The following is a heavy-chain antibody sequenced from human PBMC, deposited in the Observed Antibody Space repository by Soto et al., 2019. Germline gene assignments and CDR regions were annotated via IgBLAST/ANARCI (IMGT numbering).Heavy chain of an antibody. J-gene: IGHJ6*02. V-gene: IGHV4-39*01. CDR3: ARQVPSGREDYYYGMDV. CDR2: IYYSGST. Sequence: SDTLSLTGPVNGPSISSSTYYWVGNRDPPGKGLEWIGSIYYSGSTYYNPSLKSRVTISVDTSKNQFSLKLSSVTAADTAVYYCARQVPSGREDYYYGMDVWGQGTTVS. D-gene: IGHD2-2*01. CDR1: GPSISSSTYY.